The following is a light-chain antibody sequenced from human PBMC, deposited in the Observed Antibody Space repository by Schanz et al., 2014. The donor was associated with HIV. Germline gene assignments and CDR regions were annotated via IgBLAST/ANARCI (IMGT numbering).Light chain of an antibody. Sequence: QSALTQPPSASGSPGQSVTISCTGTSSDVGIYNFVSWYQQHPGKAPKLIIYDVNNRPSGVPDRFSGSKSGNTASLTISGLQAEDEADYYCSSYTSSSTWVFGGGTQLTVL. CDR2: DVN. V-gene: IGLV2-18*02. CDR1: SSDVGIYNF. CDR3: SSYTSSSTWV. J-gene: IGLJ3*02.